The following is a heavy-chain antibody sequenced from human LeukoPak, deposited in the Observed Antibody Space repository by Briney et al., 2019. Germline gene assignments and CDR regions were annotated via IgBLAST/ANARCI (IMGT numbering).Heavy chain of an antibody. V-gene: IGHV1-2*02. CDR3: AREGYYDFWSGYQEYYYYYGMDV. J-gene: IGHJ6*02. Sequence: ASVKVSCKASGYTFTGYYMHWVRQAPGQGLEWMGWINPDSGGTNYAQKFQGRVTMTRDTSISTAYMELSRLRSDDTAVYYCAREGYYDFWSGYQEYYYYYGMDVWGQGTTVTVSS. D-gene: IGHD3-3*01. CDR2: INPDSGGT. CDR1: GYTFTGYY.